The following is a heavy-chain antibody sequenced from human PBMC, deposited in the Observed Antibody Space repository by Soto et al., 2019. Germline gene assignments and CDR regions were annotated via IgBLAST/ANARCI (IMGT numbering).Heavy chain of an antibody. J-gene: IGHJ6*02. Sequence: PGGSLRLSCAASGFTLSSHTMNWVRQAPGKGLEWVSSISSDSSYKYYTDSVKGRFTVSRDNAKNSLYLQMNSLRAEDTAVYYCARGYCTRSSCYIGGYYYYGMDVWGQGATVTVSS. CDR2: ISSDSSYK. CDR1: GFTLSSHT. V-gene: IGHV3-21*01. CDR3: ARGYCTRSSCYIGGYYYYGMDV. D-gene: IGHD2-2*02.